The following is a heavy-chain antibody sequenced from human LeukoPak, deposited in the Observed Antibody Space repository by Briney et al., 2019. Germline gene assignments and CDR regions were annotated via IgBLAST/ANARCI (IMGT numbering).Heavy chain of an antibody. D-gene: IGHD3-22*01. V-gene: IGHV1-18*01. J-gene: IGHJ4*02. CDR3: AREDYEMYYFDY. CDR2: ISAYNGNT. CDR1: GYTFTSYG. Sequence: ASVKVSCKASGYTFTSYGISWVRQAPGQGLEWMGWISAYNGNTNYAQKLRGRVTMTTDTSTSTAYMELRSLRSDDTAVYYCAREDYEMYYFDYWGQGTLVTVSS.